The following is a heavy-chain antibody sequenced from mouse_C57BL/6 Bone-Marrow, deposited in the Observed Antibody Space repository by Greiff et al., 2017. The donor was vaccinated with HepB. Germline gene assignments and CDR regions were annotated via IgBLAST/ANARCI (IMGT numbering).Heavy chain of an antibody. V-gene: IGHV1-55*01. J-gene: IGHJ2*01. CDR3: ARTRIMSRYFDY. CDR2: IYPGSGST. CDR1: GYTFTSYW. D-gene: IGHD1-1*01. Sequence: QVQLQQPGAELVKPGASVKMSCKASGYTFTSYWITWVKQRPGQGLEWIGDIYPGSGSTNYNEKFKSKATLTVDTSSSTAYMQLSSLRSEDSAVYYCARTRIMSRYFDYWGQGTTLTVSS.